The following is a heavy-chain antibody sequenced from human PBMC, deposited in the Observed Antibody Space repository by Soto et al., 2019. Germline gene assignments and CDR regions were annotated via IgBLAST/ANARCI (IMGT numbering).Heavy chain of an antibody. CDR3: ARGLLDYYDSSGYYSIPGY. J-gene: IGHJ4*02. V-gene: IGHV1-69*01. D-gene: IGHD3-22*01. Sequence: QVQLVQSGAEVKKPGSSVKVSCKASGGTFSSYAISWVRQAPGQGLEWMGGIIPIFGTANYAQKFQGRVTITADESTSTACMELSSLRSEDTAVYYCARGLLDYYDSSGYYSIPGYWGQGTLVTVSS. CDR1: GGTFSSYA. CDR2: IIPIFGTA.